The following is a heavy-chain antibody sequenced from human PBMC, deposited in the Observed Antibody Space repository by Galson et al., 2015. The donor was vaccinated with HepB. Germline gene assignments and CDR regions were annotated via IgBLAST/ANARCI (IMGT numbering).Heavy chain of an antibody. J-gene: IGHJ4*02. D-gene: IGHD1-26*01. CDR1: GYTFTTYG. CDR2: ISPYNGNT. V-gene: IGHV1-18*01. CDR3: ARSPPYSGTYYVNY. Sequence: SVKVSCKASGYTFTTYGITWVRQAPGQGLEWMGWISPYNGNTNYAQKVQGRVTMTTDTSTTTAYMELRSLRSDDTAVYYCARSPPYSGTYYVNYWGQGTLVTVSS.